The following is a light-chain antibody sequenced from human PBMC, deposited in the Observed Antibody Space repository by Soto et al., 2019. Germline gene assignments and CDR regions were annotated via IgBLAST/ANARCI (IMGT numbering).Light chain of an antibody. J-gene: IGKJ2*01. CDR1: QSVNKF. Sequence: EIVLTQSPATLSLSPGEGATLSCRASQSVNKFLAWYQQKPGQAPRLLIYDTFTRATGIPARFSGSGSGTDFTDFTLTISSLEPEDFAVYYCQQRHYWPYTFGQGTKLEIK. CDR3: QQRHYWPYT. CDR2: DTF. V-gene: IGKV3-11*01.